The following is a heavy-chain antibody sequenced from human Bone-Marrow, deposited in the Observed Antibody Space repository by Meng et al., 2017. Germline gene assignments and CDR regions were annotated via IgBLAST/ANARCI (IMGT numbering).Heavy chain of an antibody. CDR3: ARDGNGGFDY. J-gene: IGHJ4*02. V-gene: IGHV3-7*01. CDR2: IKQDGSDK. CDR1: GFTFSRHW. Sequence: GRSLRLSCAASGFTFSRHWMSWVRQAPGKGLEWVANIKQDGSDKYYVDSVKGRFTISRDNAKNSLFLRMNSLRVEDTAVYYCARDGNGGFDYWGQGTLVTVSS. D-gene: IGHD1-1*01.